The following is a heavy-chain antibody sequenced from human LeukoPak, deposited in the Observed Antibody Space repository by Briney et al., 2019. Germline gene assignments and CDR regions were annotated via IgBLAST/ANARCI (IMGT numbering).Heavy chain of an antibody. D-gene: IGHD6-19*01. J-gene: IGHJ4*02. CDR2: VDSDGEIT. CDR3: AREGTLALAFDY. Sequence: PGGSLRLSCAASGFNAYSYCMHWVRQVPGKGLEWVARVDSDGEITTYADAVKGRFTISRDNAKSTLYLQMKGLRAEDAAVYYCAREGTLALAFDYWGQGTLVAVSS. CDR1: GFNAYSYC. V-gene: IGHV3-74*03.